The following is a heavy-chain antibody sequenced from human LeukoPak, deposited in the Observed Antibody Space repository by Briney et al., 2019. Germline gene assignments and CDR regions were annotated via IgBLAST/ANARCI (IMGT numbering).Heavy chain of an antibody. Sequence: GGSLRLSCAASGFTFSSYWMNWARQAPGKGLEWVAIISYDGSNKNYAGSVKGRFTISRDNSKNSLYLQMNSLRPEDTAVYYCARRHDGFDIWGQGTMVTVSS. CDR1: GFTFSSYW. D-gene: IGHD6-25*01. CDR3: ARRHDGFDI. CDR2: ISYDGSNK. V-gene: IGHV3-30-3*01. J-gene: IGHJ3*02.